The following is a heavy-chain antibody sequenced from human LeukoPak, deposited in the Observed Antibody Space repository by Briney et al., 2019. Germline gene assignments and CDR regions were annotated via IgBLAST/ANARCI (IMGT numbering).Heavy chain of an antibody. D-gene: IGHD3-3*01. CDR1: GYSISSGYY. Sequence: SETLSLTCAVSGYSISSGYYWGWIRQPPGKGLEWIGSIYQSGSTYYNPSLKSRVTISVDTSKNQFSLKLSSVTAADTAVYYCARRPETLNSYYDFWSGYYRGVDAFDIWGQGTMVTVSS. J-gene: IGHJ3*02. CDR2: IYQSGST. CDR3: ARRPETLNSYYDFWSGYYRGVDAFDI. V-gene: IGHV4-38-2*01.